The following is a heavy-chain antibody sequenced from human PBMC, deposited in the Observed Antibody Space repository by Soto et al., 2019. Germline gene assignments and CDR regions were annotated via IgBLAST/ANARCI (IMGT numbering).Heavy chain of an antibody. CDR3: ARRRGESYYGLDY. CDR1: GYNFNNYE. D-gene: IGHD1-26*01. Sequence: QVQLLQSGAEVKKPGASVKISCNASGYNFNNYEINWVRQAPAQGLEWMGWMKGYSGNPLYAQNFQGRLTLTRDTSTNTAYLELTSLAYEDTAIYFCARRRGESYYGLDYWGQGTLVTVSS. V-gene: IGHV1-8*01. J-gene: IGHJ4*02. CDR2: MKGYSGNP.